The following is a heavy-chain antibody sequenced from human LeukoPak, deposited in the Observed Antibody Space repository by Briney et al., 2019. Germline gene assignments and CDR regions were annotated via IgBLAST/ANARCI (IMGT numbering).Heavy chain of an antibody. J-gene: IGHJ4*02. CDR1: GFTFSSYA. CDR3: AKPLSAASGTDFHY. V-gene: IGHV3-23*01. CDR2: ISGSGGTT. Sequence: GGSLRLSCAASGFTFSSYAMSWVRQAPGKGLEWVSAISGSGGTTYYADSVKGRFTISRDISKNTLYLQMNSLRAEDTAVYYSAKPLSAASGTDFHYWGQGTLVTVSS. D-gene: IGHD6-13*01.